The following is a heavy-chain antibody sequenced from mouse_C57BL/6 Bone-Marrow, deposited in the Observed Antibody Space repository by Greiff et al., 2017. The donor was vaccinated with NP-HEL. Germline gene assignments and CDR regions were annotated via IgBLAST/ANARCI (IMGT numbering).Heavy chain of an antibody. CDR2: ISSGGSYT. D-gene: IGHD1-1*01. J-gene: IGHJ1*03. Sequence: EVKVVESGGDLVKPGGSLKLSCAASGFTFSSYGMSWVRQTPDKRLEWVATISSGGSYTYYPDSVKGRFTISRDNAKNTLYLQMSSLKSEDTAMYYCARPYYGSSYSYWYFDVWGTGTTVTVSS. CDR1: GFTFSSYG. V-gene: IGHV5-6*01. CDR3: ARPYYGSSYSYWYFDV.